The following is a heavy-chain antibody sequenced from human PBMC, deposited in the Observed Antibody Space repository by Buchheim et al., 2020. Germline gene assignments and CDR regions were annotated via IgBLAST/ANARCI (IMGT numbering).Heavy chain of an antibody. CDR2: ISGNGNIR. D-gene: IGHD5-18*01. CDR3: AHFGYNFGY. V-gene: IGHV3-48*03. J-gene: IGHJ4*02. CDR1: GFTFSSYE. Sequence: EVQLVESGGGLVQPGGSLTLSCVVSGFTFSSYEINWVRQAPGEGLEWVSYISGNGNIRYYLDSVKGRFTVSRDNAKSSLYLQMNSLTAEDTAIYYCAHFGYNFGYWGQGAL.